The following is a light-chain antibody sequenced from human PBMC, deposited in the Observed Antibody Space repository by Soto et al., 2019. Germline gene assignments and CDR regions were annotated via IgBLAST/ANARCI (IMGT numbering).Light chain of an antibody. Sequence: DIQMTQSPSTLSASVGDRVTITCRASQSVSSFLAWYQQKPGKAPKDLIYDASTLPRGVPSRFSGSGSGTKFTLTIASLQPDDFATYYCQQYNSYPWTFGQGTKVDIK. CDR3: QQYNSYPWT. CDR2: DAS. CDR1: QSVSSF. J-gene: IGKJ1*01. V-gene: IGKV1-5*01.